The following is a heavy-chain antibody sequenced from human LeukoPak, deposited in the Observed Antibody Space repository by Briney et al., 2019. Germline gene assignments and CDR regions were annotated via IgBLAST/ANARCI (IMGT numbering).Heavy chain of an antibody. CDR3: ARRGYYDSSGYYYYTWDAFDI. CDR2: IYPGDSDT. Sequence: GESLKISCKGSGYSFTSYWIGWVRRMPGKGLEWMGIIYPGDSDTRYSPSFQGQVTISADKSISTAYLQWSSLKASDTAMYYCARRGYYDSSGYYYYTWDAFDIWGQGTMVTVSS. D-gene: IGHD3-22*01. CDR1: GYSFTSYW. J-gene: IGHJ3*02. V-gene: IGHV5-51*01.